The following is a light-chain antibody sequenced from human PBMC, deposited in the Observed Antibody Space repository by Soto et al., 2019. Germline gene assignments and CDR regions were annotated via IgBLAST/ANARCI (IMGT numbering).Light chain of an antibody. V-gene: IGLV1-44*01. CDR3: ETWDDSLKGRV. CDR2: SNN. J-gene: IGLJ3*02. Sequence: QSVLTQPPSVSGTTGQKVTVSCSGSRYNIEVNAVNWYQQVPGTAPKVLIYSNNQRPSGVPDRFSGSKSGTSASLAISGLQSEDEADYYCETWDDSLKGRVFGGRTMLTVL. CDR1: RYNIEVNA.